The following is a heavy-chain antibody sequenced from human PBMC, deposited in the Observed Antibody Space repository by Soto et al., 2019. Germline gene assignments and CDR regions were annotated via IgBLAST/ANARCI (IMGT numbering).Heavy chain of an antibody. Sequence: EVQLVESGGGLVQPGGSLRLSCAASGFTFSSYSMNWVRQAPGKGLEWVSYISSSSSTIYYADSVKGRFTISRDNATNSLYRQMNSLRAEDTAVYYCARDIGGDCSVGSCSRFAGTLCDYWGQGTLVTVSS. CDR2: ISSSSSTI. CDR1: GFTFSSYS. J-gene: IGHJ4*02. D-gene: IGHD2-15*01. V-gene: IGHV3-48*01. CDR3: ARDIGGDCSVGSCSRFAGTLCDY.